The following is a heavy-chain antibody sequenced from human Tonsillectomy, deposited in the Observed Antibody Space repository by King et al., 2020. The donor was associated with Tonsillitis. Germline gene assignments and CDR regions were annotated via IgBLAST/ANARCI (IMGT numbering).Heavy chain of an antibody. V-gene: IGHV3-20*01. CDR1: GFTFDDYA. D-gene: IGHD6-19*01. J-gene: IGHJ2*01. Sequence: VQLVEAGGGVVRPGGSLRLSCAASGFTFDDYAMSWVRQASGKGLEWGSGLNWNGGSTGYADFVKGRVTISRDNAKNSLYLQMNSLRAEDTAFYHCARVGDSGFWWYFDLWGRGTLVTVSS. CDR2: LNWNGGST. CDR3: ARVGDSGFWWYFDL.